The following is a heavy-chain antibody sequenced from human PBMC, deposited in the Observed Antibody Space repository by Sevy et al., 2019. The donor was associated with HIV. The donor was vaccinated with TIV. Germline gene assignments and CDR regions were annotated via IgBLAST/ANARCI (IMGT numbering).Heavy chain of an antibody. D-gene: IGHD2-15*01. Sequence: RGSLRLSCAASGFTVSSNYMSWVRQAPGKGPEYVSDIYSAGDSYYANSVKGRFTLSRDDSKNTLFLQMNSLRAEDTAVYYCARGHRTYTDKWYFFDYWGQGTLVTVSS. V-gene: IGHV3-66*01. CDR2: IYSAGDS. J-gene: IGHJ4*02. CDR1: GFTVSSNY. CDR3: ARGHRTYTDKWYFFDY.